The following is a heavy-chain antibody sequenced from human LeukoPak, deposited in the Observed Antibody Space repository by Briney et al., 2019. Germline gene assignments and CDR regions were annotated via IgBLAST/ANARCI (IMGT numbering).Heavy chain of an antibody. CDR3: YSSGRGP. J-gene: IGHJ5*02. CDR2: IIGSSGDT. Sequence: GGSLRLSCAASGFSLTNFAMSWVRQAPGKGLEWVSLIIGSSGDTFYADSVKGRFTISRDNSKNRLYLQMNSLQSEDTAIYFCYSSGRGPWGQGTLVIASS. V-gene: IGHV3-23*01. D-gene: IGHD3-10*01. CDR1: GFSLTNFA.